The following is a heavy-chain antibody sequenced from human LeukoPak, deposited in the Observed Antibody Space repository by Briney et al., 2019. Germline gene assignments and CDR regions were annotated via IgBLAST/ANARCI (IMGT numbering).Heavy chain of an antibody. D-gene: IGHD1-26*01. CDR3: AKDYEPLVGVHRWGDWFDP. J-gene: IGHJ5*02. V-gene: IGHV3-23*01. Sequence: GGSLRLSCAASGFTFSNYAINWVRQAPGKGLEWVSLISGTGGSTYYADSVKGRFTISRDNSKNTLYLQMNSLRAEDTAVYYCAKDYEPLVGVHRWGDWFDPWGQGTLVTVSS. CDR1: GFTFSNYA. CDR2: ISGTGGST.